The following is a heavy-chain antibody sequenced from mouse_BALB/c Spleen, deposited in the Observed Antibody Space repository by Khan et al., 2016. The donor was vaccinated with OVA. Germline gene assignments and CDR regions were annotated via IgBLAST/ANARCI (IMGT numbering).Heavy chain of an antibody. V-gene: IGHV1-69*02. J-gene: IGHJ3*01. CDR3: TREGVDGSLFAY. CDR2: IYPSDSYT. CDR1: GYTFTNYW. D-gene: IGHD2-3*01. Sequence: QVQLKQSGTELVRPGASVKLSCKASGYTFTNYWINWVKQRPGQGLEWIGNIYPSDSYTNYNQKFKDKATLTVDKSSSTASMQLNSPTSEDSAVYYCTREGVDGSLFAYWGQGTLVTVSA.